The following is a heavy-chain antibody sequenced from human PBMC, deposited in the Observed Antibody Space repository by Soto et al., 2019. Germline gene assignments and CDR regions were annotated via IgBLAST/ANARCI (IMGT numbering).Heavy chain of an antibody. D-gene: IGHD3-3*01. CDR1: GGTFSSYT. Sequence: QVQLVQSGAEVKKPGSSVKVSCKASGGTFSSYTISWVRQAPGQGLEWMGRIIPILGIANYAQKFQGRVTITADKSTGTAYMELSSLRDEDTGVYYCARGVLRFLEWSEAEYYYDYMDVWGKGTTVTVSS. V-gene: IGHV1-69*02. CDR3: ARGVLRFLEWSEAEYYYDYMDV. J-gene: IGHJ6*03. CDR2: IIPILGIA.